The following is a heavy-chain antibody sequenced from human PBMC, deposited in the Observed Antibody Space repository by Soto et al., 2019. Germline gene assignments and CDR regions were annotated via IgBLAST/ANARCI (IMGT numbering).Heavy chain of an antibody. CDR3: ARDGPVVVEPAAMITDAFDI. D-gene: IGHD2-2*01. V-gene: IGHV3-33*01. CDR2: IWYDGSNK. J-gene: IGHJ3*02. CDR1: GFTFSSYG. Sequence: PGGSLRLSCAASGFTFSSYGMHWVRQAPGKGLEWVAVIWYDGSNKYYADSVKGRFTISRDNSKNTLYLQMNSLRAEDTAVYYCARDGPVVVEPAAMITDAFDIWGQGTMVTVSS.